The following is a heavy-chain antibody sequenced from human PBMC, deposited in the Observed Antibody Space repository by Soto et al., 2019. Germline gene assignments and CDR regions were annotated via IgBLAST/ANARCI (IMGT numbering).Heavy chain of an antibody. J-gene: IGHJ1*01. CDR1: GGTFSSYI. CDR3: ARDTVVVAATPGYFQH. Sequence: SVKVSCKASGGTFSSYIISWVRQAPGQGLEWMGRIIPILGIANYAQKFQGRVTITADKSTSTAYMELSSLRSEDTAVYYCARDTVVVAATPGYFQHWGQGTLVTVSS. D-gene: IGHD2-15*01. V-gene: IGHV1-69*04. CDR2: IIPILGIA.